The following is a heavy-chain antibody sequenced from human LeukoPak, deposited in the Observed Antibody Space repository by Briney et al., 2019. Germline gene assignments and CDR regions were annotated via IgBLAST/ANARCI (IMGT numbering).Heavy chain of an antibody. CDR3: AREDDTIADNTFDI. Sequence: SSETLSLTCTVSGGSISSGSYYWTWIRQPAGKGLDWFGRMYTSGSTNYNPSLKSRVTISVDKSKNQFSLKLSSVTAADTAVYYCAREDDTIADNTFDIWGQGTMVTVSS. D-gene: IGHD6-13*01. J-gene: IGHJ3*02. CDR2: MYTSGST. V-gene: IGHV4-61*02. CDR1: GGSISSGSYY.